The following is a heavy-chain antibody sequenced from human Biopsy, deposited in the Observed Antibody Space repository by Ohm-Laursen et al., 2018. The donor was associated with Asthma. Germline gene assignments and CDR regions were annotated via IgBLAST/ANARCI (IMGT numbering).Heavy chain of an antibody. D-gene: IGHD1-26*01. CDR1: GFTFSSYA. CDR3: ARDAWELQKPYAYYFDY. J-gene: IGHJ4*02. V-gene: IGHV3-30*03. Sequence: SLRLSCSASGFTFSSYAMSWVRQAPGKGLEWVAVISYDRSNKYYADSVKGRFTISRDNSKNTLYLQMNSLRAEDTAVYYCARDAWELQKPYAYYFDYWGQGTLVTVSS. CDR2: ISYDRSNK.